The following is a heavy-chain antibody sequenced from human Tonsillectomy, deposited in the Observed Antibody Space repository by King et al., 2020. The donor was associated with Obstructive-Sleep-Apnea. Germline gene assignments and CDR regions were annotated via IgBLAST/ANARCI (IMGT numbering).Heavy chain of an antibody. V-gene: IGHV3-23*04. CDR3: EKLVGKNPYYDYVWGSSYYFDY. Sequence: QLVQSGGGLVQPGGSLRLSCAASGFTFSSYAMSWVRQAPGKGLEWVSAISGSGGSTYYADSVKGRLTISRDNSKNTLYLQMNTLRAEDKAVYYCEKLVGKNPYYDYVWGSSYYFDYWGQGTLVTVSS. CDR2: ISGSGGST. D-gene: IGHD3-16*01. J-gene: IGHJ4*02. CDR1: GFTFSSYA.